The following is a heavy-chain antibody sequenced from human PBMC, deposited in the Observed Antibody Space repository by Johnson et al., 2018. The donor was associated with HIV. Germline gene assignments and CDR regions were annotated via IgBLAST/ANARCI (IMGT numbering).Heavy chain of an antibody. CDR1: GFTFDDYG. J-gene: IGHJ3*02. V-gene: IGHV3-11*04. D-gene: IGHD1-26*01. Sequence: VQLVESGGGVVQPGRSLRLSCAASGFTFDDYGMSWVRQAPGKGLEWVSYISSSGSTIYYADSVKGRFTISRDNAKNSLYLQMNSLRAEDPAVYYCARGLVIVGALPDAFDIWGQGTMVTVSS. CDR3: ARGLVIVGALPDAFDI. CDR2: ISSSGSTI.